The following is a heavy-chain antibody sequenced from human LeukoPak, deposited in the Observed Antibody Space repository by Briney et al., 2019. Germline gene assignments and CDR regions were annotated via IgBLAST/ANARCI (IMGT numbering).Heavy chain of an antibody. Sequence: SETLSLTCALCGGSFSGYYWSWIRQPLGKGLEWIGEINHSGSTNYNPSLKSRVTISVDTSKNQFSLKLSSVTAADTAVYYCARGRSYDFWSGHYYMDVWGKGTTVTVSS. D-gene: IGHD3-3*01. CDR1: GGSFSGYY. V-gene: IGHV4-34*01. CDR3: ARGRSYDFWSGHYYMDV. CDR2: INHSGST. J-gene: IGHJ6*03.